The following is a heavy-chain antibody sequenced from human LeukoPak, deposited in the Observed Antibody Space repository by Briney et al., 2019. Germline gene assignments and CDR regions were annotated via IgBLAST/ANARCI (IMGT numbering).Heavy chain of an antibody. V-gene: IGHV3-21*01. CDR1: GFTFRSYS. D-gene: IGHD5-18*01. CDR3: ARDLVDTAMGPLGYYYGMDV. CDR2: ISSSSSYI. Sequence: GVSLRLSCAASGFTFRSYSMNWVRQAQGKGLEWVSSISSSSSYIYYADSVKGRFTISRDNAKNSLYLQMNSLRAEDTAVYYCARDLVDTAMGPLGYYYGMDVWGQGTTVTVSS. J-gene: IGHJ6*02.